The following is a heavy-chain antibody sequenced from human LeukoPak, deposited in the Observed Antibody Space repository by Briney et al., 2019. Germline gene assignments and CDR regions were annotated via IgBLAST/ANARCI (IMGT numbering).Heavy chain of an antibody. CDR3: AKAREGYGSGSSFDY. Sequence: GGSLRLSCAASGFTFSSYGMHWVRQAPGKGLEWVAVISYDGSNKYYADSVKGRFTISRDNSKNTLYLQMNSLRAEDTAVYYCAKAREGYGSGSSFDYWGQGTLVTVS. V-gene: IGHV3-30*18. J-gene: IGHJ4*02. CDR1: GFTFSSYG. D-gene: IGHD3-10*01. CDR2: ISYDGSNK.